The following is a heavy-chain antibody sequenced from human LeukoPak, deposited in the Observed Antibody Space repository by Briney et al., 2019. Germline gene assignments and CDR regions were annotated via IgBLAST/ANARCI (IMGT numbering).Heavy chain of an antibody. V-gene: IGHV4-59*11. CDR2: IYYSGST. D-gene: IGHD3-22*01. CDR3: ARARYDSSGYYPKRPYYFDY. CDR1: GDSLSSHY. J-gene: IGHJ4*02. Sequence: SETLSLTCTVSGDSLSSHYWSWIRQPPGKGLEWIGYIYYSGSTNYNPSLKSRVTISVDTSKNQFSLKLSSVTAADTAVYYCARARYDSSGYYPKRPYYFDYWGQGTLVTVSS.